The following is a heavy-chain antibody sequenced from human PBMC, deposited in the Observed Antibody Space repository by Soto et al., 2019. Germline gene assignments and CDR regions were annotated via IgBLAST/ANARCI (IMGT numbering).Heavy chain of an antibody. CDR2: ITGRGDST. CDR3: AKDLYVQPPSGWFDP. D-gene: IGHD1-26*01. V-gene: IGHV3-23*01. J-gene: IGHJ5*02. Sequence: GGSLRLSCAGSGFNFSSFAMTWVRQAPGKGLEWVSAITGRGDSTYYADSVKGRFTISRDNSKSTLYLQMMSLRAEDTAVYYCAKDLYVQPPSGWFDPWGQGTVVTVSS. CDR1: GFNFSSFA.